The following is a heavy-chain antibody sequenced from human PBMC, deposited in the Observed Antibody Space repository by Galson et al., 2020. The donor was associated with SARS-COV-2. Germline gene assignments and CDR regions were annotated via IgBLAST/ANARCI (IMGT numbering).Heavy chain of an antibody. D-gene: IGHD3-10*01. V-gene: IGHV4-39*01. J-gene: IGHJ4*02. CDR3: VSHEKSAADAYGHDFDY. CDR1: GGSISSRTYS. Sequence: SETLSLTCTVSGGSISSRTYSWGWIRQPPGKGLEWIASMSYSGSAYYSPSLKSRVTISVDTSKNQFSLKLISVTAADTAVYYCVSHEKSAADAYGHDFDYWGQGTLVTVSS. CDR2: MSYSGSA.